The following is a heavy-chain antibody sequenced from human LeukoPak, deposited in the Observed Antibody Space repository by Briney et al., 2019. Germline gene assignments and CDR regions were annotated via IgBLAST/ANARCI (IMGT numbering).Heavy chain of an antibody. V-gene: IGHV1-46*01. J-gene: IGHJ6*02. CDR3: ARDHRAAHTIFGVVTRFFYYYYGMDV. CDR2: INPSGGST. Sequence: GASVKVSCKASGYTFTSYYMHWVRQAPGQGLEWMGIINPSGGSTSYAQKFQGRVTMTRDTSTSTVYMELSSLRSEDTAVYYCARDHRAAHTIFGVVTRFFYYYYGMDVWGQGTTVTVSS. D-gene: IGHD3-3*01. CDR1: GYTFTSYY.